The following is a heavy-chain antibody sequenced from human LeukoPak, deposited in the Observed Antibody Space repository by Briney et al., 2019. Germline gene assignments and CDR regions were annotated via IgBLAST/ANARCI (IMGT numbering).Heavy chain of an antibody. CDR1: GSTFSSSW. CDR3: ARDLGGGDCNFDY. J-gene: IGHJ4*02. Sequence: GGSLRLSCAASGSTFSSSWMHWVRQAPGKGLEWVSYISSSSSTIYYADSVKGRFTISRDNAKNSLYLQMNSLRAEDTAVYYCARDLGGGDCNFDYSGQGTLVTVSS. D-gene: IGHD2-21*02. V-gene: IGHV3-48*01. CDR2: ISSSSSTI.